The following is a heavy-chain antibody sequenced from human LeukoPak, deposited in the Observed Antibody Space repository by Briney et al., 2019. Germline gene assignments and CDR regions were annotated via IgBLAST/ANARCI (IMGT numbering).Heavy chain of an antibody. CDR3: ARGYRAVVAEYNWSDP. J-gene: IGHJ5*02. Sequence: PSETLSLTCAVYGGSFSGYYWSWIRQPPGKGLEWIGEINHSGSTNYNPSLKSRVTISVDTSKNQFSLKLSSVTAADTAVYYCARGYRAVVAEYNWSDPWGQGTLVTVSS. V-gene: IGHV4-34*01. D-gene: IGHD2-15*01. CDR1: GGSFSGYY. CDR2: INHSGST.